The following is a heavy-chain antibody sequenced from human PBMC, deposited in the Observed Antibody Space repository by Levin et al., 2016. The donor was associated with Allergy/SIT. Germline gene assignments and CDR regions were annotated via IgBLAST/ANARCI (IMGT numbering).Heavy chain of an antibody. CDR2: IVVGSGNT. D-gene: IGHD6-13*01. CDR3: AATRTSSWYPTGPFDC. J-gene: IGHJ4*02. CDR1: GFTFTSSA. Sequence: SVKVSCKASGFTFTSSAVQWVRQARGQRLEWIGWIVVGSGNTNYAQRFQERVTITRDMSTSTAYVELSSLRSEDTAVYYCAATRTSSWYPTGPFDCWGQGTLVTVSS. V-gene: IGHV1-58*01.